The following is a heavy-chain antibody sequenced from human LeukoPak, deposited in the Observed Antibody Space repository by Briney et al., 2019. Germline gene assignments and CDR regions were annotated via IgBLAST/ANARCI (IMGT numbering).Heavy chain of an antibody. CDR1: GASVSSYY. CDR2: ISDTGKT. D-gene: IGHD3-3*01. Sequence: PSETLSLTCTFSGASVSSYYWDWLRQTPGKGLEWIGYISDTGKTDSNPSLKSRVSISLGPANKQFSLRLRSVTAADSVVYYCATGYYEPFATWGPGSLVSVSS. J-gene: IGHJ5*02. V-gene: IGHV4-59*02. CDR3: ATGYYEPFAT.